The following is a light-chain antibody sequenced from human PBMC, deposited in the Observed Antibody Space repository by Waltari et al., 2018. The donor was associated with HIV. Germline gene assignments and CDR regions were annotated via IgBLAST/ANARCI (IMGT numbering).Light chain of an antibody. CDR1: QTIRNNY. CDR2: GAT. CDR3: QQYGSTPYT. V-gene: IGKV3-20*01. Sequence: EIVLTQSPGTLSLSPGERATLSCRASQTIRNNYLAWYQQKPGQGPRLLIYGATSRASGIPDRFSGAGSETDFTHEFTLIISRLEPEDFAVYYCQQYGSTPYTFGRGTKLEIK. J-gene: IGKJ2*01.